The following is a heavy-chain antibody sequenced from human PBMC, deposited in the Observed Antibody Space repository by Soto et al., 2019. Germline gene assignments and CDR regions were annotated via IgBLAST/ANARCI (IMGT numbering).Heavy chain of an antibody. Sequence: SGPTLVQPTQTLTLTCTFSGFSLSTSGVGVGWIRQPPGKALEWLALIYWDDDKRYSPSLKSRVTITKDTSKNQVFLTMTIMDPLNTATYYCAHSYCSSTSCYFGSTDWFDPWGQGTLVTVSS. CDR1: GFSLSTSGVG. CDR3: AHSYCSSTSCYFGSTDWFDP. J-gene: IGHJ5*02. D-gene: IGHD2-2*01. CDR2: IYWDDDK. V-gene: IGHV2-5*02.